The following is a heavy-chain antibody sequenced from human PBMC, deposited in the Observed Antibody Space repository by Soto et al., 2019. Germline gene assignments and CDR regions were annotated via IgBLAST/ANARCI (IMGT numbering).Heavy chain of an antibody. V-gene: IGHV3-23*01. CDR3: AKYPSYSLEGGYYFDY. CDR1: GFTFSSYA. D-gene: IGHD6-13*01. CDR2: ISGSGGST. Sequence: GGSLRLSCAASGFTFSSYAMSWVRQAPGKGLEWVSAISGSGGSTYYADSVKGRFTISRDNSKNTLYLQMNSLRAEDTAVYYCAKYPSYSLEGGYYFDYWGQGTLVTVSS. J-gene: IGHJ4*02.